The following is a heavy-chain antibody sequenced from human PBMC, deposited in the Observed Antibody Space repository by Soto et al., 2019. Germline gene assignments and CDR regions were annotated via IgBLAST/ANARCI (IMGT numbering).Heavy chain of an antibody. CDR1: GLSFNIYW. V-gene: IGHV3-74*01. Sequence: EVQLVESGGGLVQPGGSLRLPCAASGLSFNIYWMHWVRQVPGKGLVWLARINSDGSHTIYVDSVKGRFTISRDNAKNTVFLQMDSLRDEDTGVYYCAGGMAGLDVWGQGTTVTVSS. CDR2: INSDGSHT. CDR3: AGGMAGLDV. J-gene: IGHJ6*02.